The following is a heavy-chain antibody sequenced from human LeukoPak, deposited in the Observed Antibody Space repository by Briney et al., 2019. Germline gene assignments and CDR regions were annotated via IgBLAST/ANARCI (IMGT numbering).Heavy chain of an antibody. CDR3: AATDDYGDYDWFPFDY. D-gene: IGHD4-17*01. CDR2: INPNNGDT. CDR1: GYTFTAYY. V-gene: IGHV1-2*02. J-gene: IGHJ4*02. Sequence: GASVKVSCKASGYTFTAYYIHWVRQAPGQGLEWMGWINPNNGDTNLAQKFQGRVTMTRDTSISTAYMELSRLRSDDTAVYYCAATDDYGDYDWFPFDYWGQGTLVTVSS.